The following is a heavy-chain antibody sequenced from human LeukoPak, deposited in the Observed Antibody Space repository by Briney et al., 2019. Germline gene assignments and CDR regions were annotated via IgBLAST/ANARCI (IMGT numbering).Heavy chain of an antibody. CDR1: GYTFTSYA. CDR2: INAGNGNT. J-gene: IGHJ3*02. Sequence: ASVKVSCKASGYTFTSYAMHWVRQAPGQRLEWMGWINAGNGNTKYSQKFQGRVTITRDMSTSTAYMELSSLTPEDTAVYYCAAGIYRGNLDWCTFDNWGQGTIVPVS. D-gene: IGHD4-23*01. V-gene: IGHV1-3*01. CDR3: AAGIYRGNLDWCTFDN.